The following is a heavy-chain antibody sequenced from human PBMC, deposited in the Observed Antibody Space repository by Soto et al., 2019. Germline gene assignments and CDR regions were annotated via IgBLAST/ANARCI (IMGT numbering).Heavy chain of an antibody. CDR1: GFTFSSYS. V-gene: IGHV3-48*02. CDR3: ARDPDPTFRDSGSHPSI. CDR2: ISSSSSTI. D-gene: IGHD1-26*01. Sequence: PGESLKISCAASGFTFSSYSMNWVRQAPGKGLEWVSYISSSSSTIYYADSVKGRFTISRDNAKNSLYLQMNSLRDEDTAVYYCARDPDPTFRDSGSHPSIWGQGTMVTVSS. J-gene: IGHJ3*02.